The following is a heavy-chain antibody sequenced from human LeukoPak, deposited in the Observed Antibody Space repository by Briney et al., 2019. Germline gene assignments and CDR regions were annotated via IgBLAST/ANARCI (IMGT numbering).Heavy chain of an antibody. D-gene: IGHD3-10*01. CDR1: GFTFSSYG. Sequence: GGSLRLSCAASGFTFSSYGMHWVRQAPGKGLEWVAVIWYDGSNKYYADSVKGRFTISRDNSKNTLYLQMNSLRAEDTAVYYCAKDPSMVRGVMLANYFDYWGQGTLVTVSS. CDR3: AKDPSMVRGVMLANYFDY. V-gene: IGHV3-30*02. CDR2: IWYDGSNK. J-gene: IGHJ4*02.